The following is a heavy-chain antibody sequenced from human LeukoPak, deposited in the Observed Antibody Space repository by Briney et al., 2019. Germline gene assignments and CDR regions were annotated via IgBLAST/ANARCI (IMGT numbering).Heavy chain of an antibody. D-gene: IGHD1-7*01. CDR1: GGTFSSYA. CDR2: IIPIFGTA. J-gene: IGHJ5*02. V-gene: IGHV1-69*05. Sequence: SVKVSCKASGGTFSSYAISWVRQAPGQGLEWMGGIIPIFGTANYAQKFQGRVTITTDESTSTAYMERSSLRSEDTAVYYCARSITGTTWYNWFDPWGQGTLVTVSS. CDR3: ARSITGTTWYNWFDP.